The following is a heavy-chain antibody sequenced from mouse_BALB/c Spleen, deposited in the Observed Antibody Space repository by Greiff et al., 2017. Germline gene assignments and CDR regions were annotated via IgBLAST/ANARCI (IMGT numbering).Heavy chain of an antibody. CDR2: ISTYYGDA. CDR1: GYTFTDYA. J-gene: IGHJ4*01. CDR3: ARWDYGNAMDY. Sequence: QVHVKQSGAELVRPGVSVKISCKGSGYTFTDYAMHWVKQSHAKSLEWIGVISTYYGDASYNQKFKGKATMTVDKSSSTAYMELARLTSEDSAIYYCARWDYGNAMDYWGQGTSVTVSS. V-gene: IGHV1S137*01. D-gene: IGHD2-1*01.